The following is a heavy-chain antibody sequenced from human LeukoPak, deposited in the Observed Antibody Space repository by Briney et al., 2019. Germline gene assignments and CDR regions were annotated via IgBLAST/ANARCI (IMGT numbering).Heavy chain of an antibody. CDR3: ARGSGSYDY. CDR1: GGSFSGYY. D-gene: IGHD1-26*01. V-gene: IGHV4-34*01. Sequence: SETLSLTCAVYGGSFSGYYWSWIRQPPGKGLEWIGEINHSGSTNYNPSLKSRVTISVDTFKNQFSLKLSSVTAADTAVYYCARGSGSYDYWGQGTLVTVSS. CDR2: INHSGST. J-gene: IGHJ4*02.